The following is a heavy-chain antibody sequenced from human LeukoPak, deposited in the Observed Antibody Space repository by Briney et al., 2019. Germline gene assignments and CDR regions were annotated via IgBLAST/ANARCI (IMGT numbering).Heavy chain of an antibody. J-gene: IGHJ4*02. CDR3: ARENYYGSGSYYEFFDY. Sequence: GGSLRLSCAASGFTFSSYEMNWVRQAPGKGLEWVSYISSSGSTIYYADSVKGRFTISRDNAKNSLYLQMNSLRAEDTAVYYCARENYYGSGSYYEFFDYWGQGTLVTVSS. CDR1: GFTFSSYE. V-gene: IGHV3-48*03. D-gene: IGHD3-10*01. CDR2: ISSSGSTI.